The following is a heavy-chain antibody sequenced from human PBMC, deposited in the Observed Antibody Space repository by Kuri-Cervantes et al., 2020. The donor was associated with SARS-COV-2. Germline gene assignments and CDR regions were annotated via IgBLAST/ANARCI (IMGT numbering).Heavy chain of an antibody. J-gene: IGHJ6*02. D-gene: IGHD3-3*01. CDR3: TTDTPLSQHYDFWSGYHYGMDV. CDR2: IKSKTDGGTT. CDR1: GFTFSNAW. V-gene: IGHV3-15*07. Sequence: GGFLRLTCAASGFTFSNAWRNWVRQAPGKGLEWVGRIKSKTDGGTTDYAAPVKGRFTISRDDSKNTLYLQMNSLKTEDTAVYYCTTDTPLSQHYDFWSGYHYGMDVWGQGTTVTVSS.